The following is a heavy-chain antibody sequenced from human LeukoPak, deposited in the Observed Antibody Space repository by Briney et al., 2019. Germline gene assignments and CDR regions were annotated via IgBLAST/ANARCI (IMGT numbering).Heavy chain of an antibody. Sequence: GGSLRLSCAASGFTFSGSDIHWVRQACGKGREWVGRITTKPDNYATAYAASVKARFTISRDDSESTAYLQMNSLKTEDTAVYYCTTYRSGHYWGQGTLVTVSS. CDR3: TTYRSGHY. CDR1: GFTFSGSD. J-gene: IGHJ4*02. V-gene: IGHV3-73*01. CDR2: ITTKPDNYAT. D-gene: IGHD6-19*01.